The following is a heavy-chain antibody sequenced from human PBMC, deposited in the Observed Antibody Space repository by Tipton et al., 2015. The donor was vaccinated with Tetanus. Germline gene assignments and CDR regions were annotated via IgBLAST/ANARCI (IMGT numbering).Heavy chain of an antibody. CDR2: IFYSGRT. CDR1: GGSVSGGDYH. V-gene: IGHV4-61*08. D-gene: IGHD5-24*01. Sequence: TLSLTCTVSGGSVSGGDYHWSWIRQPPGKGLEWIAYIFYSGRTQYNPSLKSRVTISVDTAKNQFSLQLSSVTAADTAVYYCARTTRRWLHPDYWGQGTLVTVSS. J-gene: IGHJ4*02. CDR3: ARTTRRWLHPDY.